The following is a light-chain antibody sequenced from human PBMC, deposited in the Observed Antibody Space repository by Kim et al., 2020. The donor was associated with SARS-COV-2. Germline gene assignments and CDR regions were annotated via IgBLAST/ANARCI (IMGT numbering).Light chain of an antibody. J-gene: IGKJ5*01. CDR1: QSLGSRY. CDR2: GAS. V-gene: IGKV3-20*01. CDR3: QQHGVSPPST. Sequence: PGEGATTPCRTSQSLGSRYLAWYQQKAGQAPRLLIYGASSRAAGIPDRFSGSASGTDFTLTITTLEPEDFAVYYCQQHGVSPPSTFGQGTRLEIK.